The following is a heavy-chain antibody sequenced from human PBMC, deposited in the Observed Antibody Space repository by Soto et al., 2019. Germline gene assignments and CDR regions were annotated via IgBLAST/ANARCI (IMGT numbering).Heavy chain of an antibody. CDR2: INPNSGGT. J-gene: IGHJ3*02. D-gene: IGHD3-10*01. V-gene: IGHV1-2*04. CDR1: GYTFTGYY. CDR3: ARPGRYGSDAFDI. Sequence: VASVKVSCKASGYTFTGYYMHWVRQAPGQGLEWMGWINPNSGGTNYAQKFQGWVTMTRDTSISTAYMELSRLRSDDTAVYYCARPGRYGSDAFDIWGQGTMVTVSS.